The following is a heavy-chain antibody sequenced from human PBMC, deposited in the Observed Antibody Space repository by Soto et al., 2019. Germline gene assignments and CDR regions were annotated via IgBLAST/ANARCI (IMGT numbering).Heavy chain of an antibody. Sequence: QVQLVESGGGLVKPGGSLRLSCAVSGFTVSDHYMTWIRQAPGKGLEWVSYISGSGTYTNYADSVKGRFINSRDIAQNSLWLQINSLRAEDTAVYYCARSSGWRQVVGYKYGLDVWGQGTAVTVSS. V-gene: IGHV3-11*06. CDR1: GFTVSDHY. J-gene: IGHJ6*02. CDR3: ARSSGWRQVVGYKYGLDV. CDR2: ISGSGTYT. D-gene: IGHD3-22*01.